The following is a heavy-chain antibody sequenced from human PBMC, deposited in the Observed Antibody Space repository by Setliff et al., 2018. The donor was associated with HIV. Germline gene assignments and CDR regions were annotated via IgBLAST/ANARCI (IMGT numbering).Heavy chain of an antibody. CDR3: ARGPPGYSVGL. CDR2: INTGNGNT. D-gene: IGHD2-21*01. J-gene: IGHJ4*02. Sequence: ASVKVSCKASGYTFSQYPMHWVRQAPGQRPEWMGWINTGNGNTKYSQKFRDRVTFTRDTSADTVYMEVSSLTSEDTGIYYCARGPPGYSVGLWGQGTLVTVSS. V-gene: IGHV1-3*04. CDR1: GYTFSQYP.